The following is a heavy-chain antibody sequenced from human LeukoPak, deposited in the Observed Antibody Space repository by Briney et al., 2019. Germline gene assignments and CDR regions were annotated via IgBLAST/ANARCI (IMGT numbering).Heavy chain of an antibody. CDR3: ARSGSRVLPAAI. Sequence: SETLSLTCTVSGGSVGSGSYYWSWIRQPPGKGLEWIGYIYYSGSTDYNPSLKSRVTISVDTSKNQFSLKLSSVTAADTAVYYCARSGSRVLPAAIWGQGTLVTVSS. CDR1: GGSVGSGSYY. V-gene: IGHV4-61*01. CDR2: IYYSGST. D-gene: IGHD2-2*01. J-gene: IGHJ4*02.